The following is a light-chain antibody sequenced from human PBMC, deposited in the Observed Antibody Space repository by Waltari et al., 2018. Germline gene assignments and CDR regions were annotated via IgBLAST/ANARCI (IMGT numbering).Light chain of an antibody. J-gene: IGKJ1*01. CDR3: QQYNSYSPWT. Sequence: DILLTQSPSTLSASVGDRVTITCRASQTITRWLAWYQQKPGKAPNLLIFDASSLANGVPSRFGGSESGTEFTLSISSLQPDDFATYYCQQYNSYSPWTFGPGTKVEIK. CDR2: DAS. CDR1: QTITRW. V-gene: IGKV1-5*01.